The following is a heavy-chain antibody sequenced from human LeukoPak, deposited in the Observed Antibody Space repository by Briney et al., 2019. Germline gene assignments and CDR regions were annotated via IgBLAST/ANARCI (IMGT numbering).Heavy chain of an antibody. CDR3: ARENSGSYREFDY. D-gene: IGHD1-26*01. CDR1: GGFISSYY. Sequence: SETLSLTCTVWGGFISSYYWSWIRQPAGKGLKWIGRIYTSGSTNYNASLKRRVSMSVDTSKNQFSLKLSSVTAADTAVFYCARENSGSYREFDYWGQGTLVTVSS. J-gene: IGHJ4*02. CDR2: IYTSGST. V-gene: IGHV4-4*07.